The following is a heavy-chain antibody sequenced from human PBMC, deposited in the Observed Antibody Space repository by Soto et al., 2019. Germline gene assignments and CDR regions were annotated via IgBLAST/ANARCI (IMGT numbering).Heavy chain of an antibody. CDR3: AREDGNGDYDFDY. J-gene: IGHJ4*02. CDR1: GFTFSSYS. CDR2: ISSSSSTI. V-gene: IGHV3-48*01. D-gene: IGHD4-17*01. Sequence: GGSLRLSCAASGFTFSSYSMNWVRQAPGKGLEWVSYISSSSSTIYYADSVKGRFTISRDNAKNSLYLQMNSLRAEDTAVYYCAREDGNGDYDFDYWGQGTLVTVS.